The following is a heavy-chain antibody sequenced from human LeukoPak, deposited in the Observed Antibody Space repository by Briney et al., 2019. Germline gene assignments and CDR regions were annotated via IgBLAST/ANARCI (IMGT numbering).Heavy chain of an antibody. V-gene: IGHV3-30-3*01. CDR1: GFTFSSYA. Sequence: GRSLRLSCAASGFTFSSYAMHWVRQAPGKGLEWVAVISYDGSNKYYADSVKGRFTISRDNSKNTLYLQMNSLRAEDTAMYYCARDSDYWELLGDAFDAWGQGTMVFVSS. CDR3: ARDSDYWELLGDAFDA. CDR2: ISYDGSNK. D-gene: IGHD1-26*01. J-gene: IGHJ3*01.